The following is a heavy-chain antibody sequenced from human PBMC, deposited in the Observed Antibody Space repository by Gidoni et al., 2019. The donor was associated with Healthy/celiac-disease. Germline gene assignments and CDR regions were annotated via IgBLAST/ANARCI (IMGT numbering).Heavy chain of an antibody. CDR2: IYTSGST. CDR3: ARSLSVLRFLEWSHWYFDL. J-gene: IGHJ2*01. CDR1: GGSIIIYY. D-gene: IGHD3-3*01. V-gene: IGHV4-4*07. Sequence: QVQPQASGPGLVQPSETLSLTCTVPGGSIIIYYWSCIRQPAGKGLEWIGRIYTSGSTNYNPSLKSRVTMSVDTSKNQFSLKLSSVTAADTDVYYCARSLSVLRFLEWSHWYFDLWGRGTLVTVSS.